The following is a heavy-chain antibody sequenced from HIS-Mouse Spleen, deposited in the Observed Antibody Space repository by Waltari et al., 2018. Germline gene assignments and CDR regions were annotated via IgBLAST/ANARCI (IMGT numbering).Heavy chain of an antibody. CDR1: GGSFSGYY. D-gene: IGHD6-13*01. CDR2: IKQSGSP. V-gene: IGHV4-34*01. CDR3: ARGKGSSSWYYFDY. J-gene: IGHJ4*02. Sequence: QVQLQQWGAGLLKPSETLSLTCAVYGGSFSGYYWSWIRQPPGKGLEWIGEIKQSGSPNYNPSIKSRVTISVDTSKNQFSLKLSSVTAADTAVYYCARGKGSSSWYYFDYWGQGTLVTVSS.